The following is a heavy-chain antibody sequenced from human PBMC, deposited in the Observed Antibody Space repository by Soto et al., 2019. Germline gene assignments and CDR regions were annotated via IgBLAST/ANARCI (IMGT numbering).Heavy chain of an antibody. J-gene: IGHJ6*02. D-gene: IGHD6-13*01. CDR1: GYTFTSYG. CDR2: ISAYNGNT. V-gene: IGHV1-18*01. Sequence: ASVKVSCKASGYTFTSYGISWVRQAPGQGLEWMGWISAYNGNTNYAQKLQGRVTMTTDTSTSTAYMELRSLRSDDTAVYYCARDWGSSQHYYYYGMDVWGQGTTVTVSS. CDR3: ARDWGSSQHYYYYGMDV.